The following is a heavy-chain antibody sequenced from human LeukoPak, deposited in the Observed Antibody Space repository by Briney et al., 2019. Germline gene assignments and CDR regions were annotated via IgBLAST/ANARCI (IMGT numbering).Heavy chain of an antibody. D-gene: IGHD6-25*01. J-gene: IGHJ1*01. CDR3: ARVYSTGRYFQH. Sequence: PGGSLRLSCAASGFTFSSYSMNWVRRAPGKGLEWVSSISSSSSYIYYADSVKGRFTISRDNAKNSLYLQMNSLRAEDTAVYYCARVYSTGRYFQHWGQGTLVTVSS. CDR2: ISSSSSYI. V-gene: IGHV3-21*01. CDR1: GFTFSSYS.